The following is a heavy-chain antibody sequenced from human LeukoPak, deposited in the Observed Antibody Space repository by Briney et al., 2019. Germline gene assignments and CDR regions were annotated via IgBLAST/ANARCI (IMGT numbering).Heavy chain of an antibody. CDR1: GGSISRYS. CDR2: IYYTGSS. V-gene: IGHV4-59*01. D-gene: IGHD5-18*01. Sequence: ASETLSLTCTVSGGSISRYSWSWIRQPPGKGLEWIGYIYYTGSSNYNPSLKSRVSISLDTSKNHFSLRLSSVTAADTAVYYCARRAYSYGHYYYFDFWGQGTLVTVSS. J-gene: IGHJ4*02. CDR3: ARRAYSYGHYYYFDF.